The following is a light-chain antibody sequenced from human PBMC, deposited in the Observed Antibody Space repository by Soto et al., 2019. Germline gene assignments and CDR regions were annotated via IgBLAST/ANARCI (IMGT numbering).Light chain of an antibody. CDR3: QQYGSSPLT. V-gene: IGKV3-20*01. Sequence: EIVLTQSPGTLSLSPGERAPLSCRASQSVSSGYLAWYQQKPGQAPRLLIYGTSSRATGIPDRFSGSGSGTDFTLTISRLEPEDFAVYYCQQYGSSPLTFGGGTKVEIK. CDR2: GTS. J-gene: IGKJ4*01. CDR1: QSVSSGY.